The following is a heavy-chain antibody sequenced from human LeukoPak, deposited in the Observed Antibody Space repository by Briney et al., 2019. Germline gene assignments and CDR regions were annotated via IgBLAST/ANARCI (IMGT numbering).Heavy chain of an antibody. Sequence: PGGSLRLSCAASGFTFSSYSMNWVRQAPGKGLEWVSYISSSSAIYYSDSVKGRFTISRDNAKNSLYLQMNSLRAEDTAVYYCARGVPGDYWGQGTLVTVSS. J-gene: IGHJ4*02. CDR3: ARGVPGDY. CDR1: GFTFSSYS. V-gene: IGHV3-48*01. CDR2: ISSSSAI. D-gene: IGHD1-1*01.